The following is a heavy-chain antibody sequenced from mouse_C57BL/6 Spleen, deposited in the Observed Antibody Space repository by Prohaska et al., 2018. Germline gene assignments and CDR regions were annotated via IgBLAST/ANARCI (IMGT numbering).Heavy chain of an antibody. CDR1: GYTFTDYS. Sequence: QIQLQQSGPVLVKPGASVKISCKASGYTFTDYSINWVKQRPGKGLEWIGWFYPGSGNTKYNEKCKGKVTLTVDTTSSKADMQSSSLTYEDVAVYVCARSVSKYFDVWGTGTTVTVSS. V-gene: IGHV1-84*01. D-gene: IGHD2-5*01. J-gene: IGHJ1*03. CDR2: FYPGSGNT. CDR3: ARSVSKYFDV.